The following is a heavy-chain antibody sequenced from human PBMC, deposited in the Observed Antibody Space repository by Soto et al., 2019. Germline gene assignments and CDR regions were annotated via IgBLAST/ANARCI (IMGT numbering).Heavy chain of an antibody. V-gene: IGHV1-18*01. D-gene: IGHD3-10*01. J-gene: IGHJ2*01. CDR2: ISAYNGNT. CDR1: GYTFTSYG. Sequence: ASVKVSCKASGYTFTSYGISWVRQAPGQGLEWMGWISAYNGNTNYAQKLQGRVTMTTDTSTSTAYMELRSLRSDDTAVYYCAIGKGRILWFGESTSWYFDRWGRGTRVTVSS. CDR3: AIGKGRILWFGESTSWYFDR.